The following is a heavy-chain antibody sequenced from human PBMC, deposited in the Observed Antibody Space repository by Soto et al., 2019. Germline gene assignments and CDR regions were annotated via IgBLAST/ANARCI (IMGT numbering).Heavy chain of an antibody. J-gene: IGHJ5*02. D-gene: IGHD2-15*01. CDR3: ARDTGYCSGGSCYRLASNWFDP. V-gene: IGHV4-31*03. CDR1: GGSISSGGYY. Sequence: QVQLQESGPGLVKPSQTLSLTCTVSGGSISSGGYYWSWIRQHPGKGLEGIGTIYYSGSTYYNPSLKSRVTISVDTSKNQFSLKLSSVTAADTAVYYCARDTGYCSGGSCYRLASNWFDPWGQGTLVTVSS. CDR2: IYYSGST.